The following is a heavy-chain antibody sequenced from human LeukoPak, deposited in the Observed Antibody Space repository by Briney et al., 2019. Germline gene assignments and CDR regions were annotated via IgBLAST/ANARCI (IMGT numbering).Heavy chain of an antibody. Sequence: GGSLGLSCAASGFTFSSYSMNWVRQAPGKGLEWVSSISSSSSYIYYADSVKGRFTISRDNAKNSLYLQMNSLRAEDTAVYYCARDYLGSGQKYYFDYWGQGTLVTVSS. D-gene: IGHD6-19*01. J-gene: IGHJ4*02. CDR1: GFTFSSYS. CDR2: ISSSSSYI. CDR3: ARDYLGSGQKYYFDY. V-gene: IGHV3-21*01.